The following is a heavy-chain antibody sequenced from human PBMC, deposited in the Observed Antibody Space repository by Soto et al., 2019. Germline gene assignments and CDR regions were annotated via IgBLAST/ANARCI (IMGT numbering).Heavy chain of an antibody. CDR1: GFTFSDYY. D-gene: IGHD4-17*01. Sequence: GGSLRLSCAASGFTFSDYYMSWIRQAPGKGLEWVSYISSSVSTIYYADSVKGRFTISRDNAKNSLYLQMNSLRAEDTAVYYCARDVADFDYGDYFEYWGKGTLVTVSS. V-gene: IGHV3-11*01. CDR2: ISSSVSTI. J-gene: IGHJ4*02. CDR3: ARDVADFDYGDYFEY.